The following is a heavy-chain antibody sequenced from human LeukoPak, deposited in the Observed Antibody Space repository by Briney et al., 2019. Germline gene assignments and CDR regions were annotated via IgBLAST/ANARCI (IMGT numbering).Heavy chain of an antibody. D-gene: IGHD2-8*01. CDR2: IHHSGLT. V-gene: IGHV4-38-2*02. J-gene: IGHJ6*03. CDR3: ARVFHCTNGVRRTCYYYMDV. Sequence: SETLALTCTVSGYSISSGYYWGWIRQPPRKGLEWIGSIHHSGLTYYNPSLKSRVSMSVDKTKNQFTLKLSSVTAADTAVYYCARVFHCTNGVRRTCYYYMDVWDKGTTVTVSS. CDR1: GYSISSGYY.